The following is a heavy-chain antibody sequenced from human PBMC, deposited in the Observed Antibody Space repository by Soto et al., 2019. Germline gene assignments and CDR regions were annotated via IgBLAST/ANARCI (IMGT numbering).Heavy chain of an antibody. CDR3: AKDIVVVPALLNDSSSSDIYA. V-gene: IGHV3-30*18. CDR2: ISYDGSNK. J-gene: IGHJ3*01. D-gene: IGHD2-2*01. Sequence: GGSLRLSCAASGFTFSSYGMHWVRQAPGKGLEWVAVISYDGSNKYYADSVKGRFTISRDNSKNTLHLQMNSLRAEDTAVYYCAKDIVVVPALLNDSSSSDIYARGQ. CDR1: GFTFSSYG.